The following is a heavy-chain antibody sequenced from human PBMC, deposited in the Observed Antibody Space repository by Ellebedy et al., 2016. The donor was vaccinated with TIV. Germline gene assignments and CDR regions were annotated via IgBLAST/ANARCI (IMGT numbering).Heavy chain of an antibody. CDR1: GFTFPNAW. D-gene: IGHD3-22*01. V-gene: IGHV3-15*01. CDR2: IKSQTDGGTI. J-gene: IGHJ4*02. CDR3: TTDMFWGIVVVIDY. Sequence: GGSLRLXXAASGFTFPNAWMTWVRQAPGKGLEWVGRIKSQTDGGTIDYAAPVKGRFTISRDGSQNTLYLQMDSLTTEDTAIYYCTTDMFWGIVVVIDYWGQGTLVTVSS.